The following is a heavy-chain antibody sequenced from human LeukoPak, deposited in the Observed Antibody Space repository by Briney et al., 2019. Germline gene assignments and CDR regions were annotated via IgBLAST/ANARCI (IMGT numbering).Heavy chain of an antibody. CDR3: AVHLPGDYLDP. CDR1: GYTFTIYD. Sequence: ASVKVSCKASGYTFTIYDINWVRQAAGQGLEWMGWMNPDSGNTDFAQKFQGRVTMTRNTSISTAYMELSSLTSEDTAVYYCAVHLPGDYLDPWGQGTLVSVSS. J-gene: IGHJ5*02. V-gene: IGHV1-8*01. CDR2: MNPDSGNT. D-gene: IGHD4-17*01.